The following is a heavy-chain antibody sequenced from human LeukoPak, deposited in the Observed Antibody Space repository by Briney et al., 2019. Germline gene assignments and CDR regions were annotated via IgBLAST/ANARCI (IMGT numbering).Heavy chain of an antibody. Sequence: GGAPRLSRSASWFTLSSDSIHWGPQAPGERLEYISAISSDGGTTYYADSVEGRFTISRDNSKNTLHLQMSSLRPEDTAVYYCVATGTTSATWGLGTLVTVSS. V-gene: IGHV3-64D*09. CDR2: ISSDGGTT. D-gene: IGHD1-1*01. CDR3: VATGTTSAT. CDR1: WFTLSSDS. J-gene: IGHJ5*02.